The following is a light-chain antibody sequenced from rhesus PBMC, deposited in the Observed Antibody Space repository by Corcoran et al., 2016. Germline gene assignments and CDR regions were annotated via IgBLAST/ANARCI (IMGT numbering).Light chain of an antibody. J-gene: IGKJ2*01. CDR2: DAS. CDR3: QQESNWSYS. Sequence: EIVLTQSPATLSLSPGERATLSCRASQSVSSRLAWYQQKPGQAPRLLIYDASRRGTGIPDRFSGSGSGTDFTLTISSLEPDDVAVYFCQQESNWSYSFGQGTKVEIK. CDR1: QSVSSR. V-gene: IGKV3-17*02.